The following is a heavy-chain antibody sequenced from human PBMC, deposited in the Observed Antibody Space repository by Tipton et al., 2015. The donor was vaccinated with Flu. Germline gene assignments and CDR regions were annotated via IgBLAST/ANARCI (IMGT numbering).Heavy chain of an antibody. J-gene: IGHJ4*02. CDR1: GFAFSSYW. CDR3: ATNRLLDY. CDR2: IKQDGSEQ. D-gene: IGHD2-15*01. Sequence: SLRLSCAASGFAFSSYWILWVRQAPGKGLEWVANIKQDGSEQYYVDSVKGRFTISRDNTKNSLYLQMNSLRVADTAVYYCATNRLLDYWGQGTLVTVSS. V-gene: IGHV3-7*01.